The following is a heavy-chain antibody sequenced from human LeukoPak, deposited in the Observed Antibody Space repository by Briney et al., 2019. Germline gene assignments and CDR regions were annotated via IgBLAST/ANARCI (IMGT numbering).Heavy chain of an antibody. D-gene: IGHD7-27*01. CDR1: GFTFNGYS. V-gene: IGHV3-48*01. CDR2: ISSSSDPI. J-gene: IGHJ4*02. CDR3: AREVVGMDY. Sequence: GGSVRLSCAASGFTFNGYSMNWVRQAPGKGLEWVSYISSSSDPIYYADSVKGRFTISRDNAKNSLYLEMNSLRAEDTAAYYCAREVVGMDYWGQGTLVTVSS.